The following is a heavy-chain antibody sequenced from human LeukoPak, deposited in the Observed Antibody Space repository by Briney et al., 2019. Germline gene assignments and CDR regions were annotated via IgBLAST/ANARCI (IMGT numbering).Heavy chain of an antibody. CDR2: ISAYNGNT. Sequence: ASVKVSCKPSGYTFTRYAISWGRRAPGHGLEWLGWISAYNGNTNYAQRLQGRVTVTTDTSTSTAYMELRSLTSDDTAIYYCAREGGIVATTAFDYWGQGTLVTVSS. V-gene: IGHV1-18*01. D-gene: IGHD5-12*01. J-gene: IGHJ4*02. CDR3: AREGGIVATTAFDY. CDR1: GYTFTRYA.